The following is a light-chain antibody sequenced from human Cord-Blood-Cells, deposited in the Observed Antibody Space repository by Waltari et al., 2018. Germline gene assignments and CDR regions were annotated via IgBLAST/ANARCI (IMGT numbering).Light chain of an antibody. J-gene: IGKJ2*01. CDR1: QGISSY. Sequence: IQLTQSPSSLSESVGDRVTITCRASQGISSYLAWYQQKSGTAPKLLIYAASALQSGVPSRFSGSGSGTDFTLTISSLQPEDFATYCCQQLKSYPYTSGHGTKLKIK. CDR3: QQLKSYPYT. CDR2: AAS. V-gene: IGKV1-9*01.